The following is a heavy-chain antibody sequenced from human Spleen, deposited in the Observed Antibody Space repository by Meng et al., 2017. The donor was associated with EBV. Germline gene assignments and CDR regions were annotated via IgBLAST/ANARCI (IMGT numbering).Heavy chain of an antibody. CDR3: AREAETSGGKLDY. CDR2: ISSSGSTI. V-gene: IGHV3-11*01. Sequence: QVQLVESGGGLVKPGESLRLSCAASGFIFRDYFMSWIRRAPGKGPEWVSYISSSGSTIYYADSVKGRFTISRDNAKNSLYLQMNSLSAEDTAVYYCAREAETSGGKLDYWGQGTLVTVAS. J-gene: IGHJ4*02. D-gene: IGHD4-23*01. CDR1: GFIFRDYF.